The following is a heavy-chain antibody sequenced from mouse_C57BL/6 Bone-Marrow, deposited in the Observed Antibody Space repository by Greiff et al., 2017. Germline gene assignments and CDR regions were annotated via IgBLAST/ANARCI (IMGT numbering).Heavy chain of an antibody. V-gene: IGHV14-4*01. Sequence: VQLQQSGAELVRPGASVKLSCTASGFNIKDDYMNWVKQRPEQGLEWIGWIYPGNGDTEYAAKFKGKATITADTSSNTACLQLSSLTSDDTAVYYYASMDYFAYWGQGTILTVS. CDR1: GFNIKDDY. CDR3: ASMDYFAY. D-gene: IGHD1-1*02. CDR2: IYPGNGDT. J-gene: IGHJ2*01.